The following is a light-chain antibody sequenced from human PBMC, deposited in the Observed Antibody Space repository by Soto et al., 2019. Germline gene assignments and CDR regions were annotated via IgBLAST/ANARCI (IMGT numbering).Light chain of an antibody. Sequence: EIVMTQSPGTLSLSPGEGATLSCRASRSVNSNYLAWYQQKPGQAPSLLTYGASSRATDVPDRFSASGSGTDFALTISTLEPEDVAVYYCQQYISSPLTFGGGTKVEI. CDR2: GAS. V-gene: IGKV3-20*01. CDR1: RSVNSNY. CDR3: QQYISSPLT. J-gene: IGKJ4*01.